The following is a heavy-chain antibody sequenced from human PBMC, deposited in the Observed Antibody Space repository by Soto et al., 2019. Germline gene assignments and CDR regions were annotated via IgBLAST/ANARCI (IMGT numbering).Heavy chain of an antibody. CDR2: IKQDGSEK. Sequence: EVQLVESGGGLVQPGGSLRLSCAASGFTFSSYWMSWVRQAPGKGLEWVANIKQDGSEKYYVDSVKGRFTISRDNAKNSLYLQMNSLRAEDTAVYYCARVGVAYDFWSGSQGYNWFDPWGQGTLVTVSS. CDR1: GFTFSSYW. J-gene: IGHJ5*02. CDR3: ARVGVAYDFWSGSQGYNWFDP. D-gene: IGHD3-3*01. V-gene: IGHV3-7*01.